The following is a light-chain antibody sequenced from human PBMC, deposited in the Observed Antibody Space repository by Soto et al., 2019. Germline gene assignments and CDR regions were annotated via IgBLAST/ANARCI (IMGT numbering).Light chain of an antibody. CDR1: QSLSSTF. Sequence: EIVMTQSPGTLSLSPGERATLSCRASQSLSSTFLAWYQQRPGQAPRLLIYGGSNRATGVPDRFSGSGSGTDFTLTISRLEPEDFAVYYCQQYGVSPRSFGQGTKVDNK. V-gene: IGKV3-20*01. J-gene: IGKJ1*01. CDR2: GGS. CDR3: QQYGVSPRS.